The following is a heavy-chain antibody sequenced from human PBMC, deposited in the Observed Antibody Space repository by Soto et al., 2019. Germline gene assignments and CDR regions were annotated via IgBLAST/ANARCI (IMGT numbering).Heavy chain of an antibody. CDR1: GGTFSSYA. D-gene: IGHD2-2*01. CDR3: ARVPTYVSTSGYYFDY. Sequence: QVQLVQSGAEVKKPGSSVKVSCKASGGTFSSYAISWVRQAPGQGLEWMGGTIPIFGTANYAQKFQGRVTITADESTSTAYMELSSLRSEDTAVYYCARVPTYVSTSGYYFDYWGQGTLVTVSS. V-gene: IGHV1-69*01. CDR2: TIPIFGTA. J-gene: IGHJ4*02.